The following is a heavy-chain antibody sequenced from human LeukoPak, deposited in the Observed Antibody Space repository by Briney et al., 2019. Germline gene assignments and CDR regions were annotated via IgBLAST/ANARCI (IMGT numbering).Heavy chain of an antibody. Sequence: GGSLRLSCAASGFTFSNAWMSWVRQAPGEGGEWVGRIKSKTDGGTTDYAAPVKGIFTISREDSKNTLYLQMNSLKTEDTAVYYCTTRIDTAMVQNYYYYYMDVWGKGTTVTVSS. V-gene: IGHV3-15*01. CDR2: IKSKTDGGTT. J-gene: IGHJ6*03. CDR1: GFTFSNAW. D-gene: IGHD5-18*01. CDR3: TTRIDTAMVQNYYYYYMDV.